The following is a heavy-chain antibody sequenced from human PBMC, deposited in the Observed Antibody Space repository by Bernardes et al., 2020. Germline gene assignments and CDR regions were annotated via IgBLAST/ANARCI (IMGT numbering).Heavy chain of an antibody. CDR1: GFTVSDYW. V-gene: IGHV3-7*03. Sequence: GGSLSLSCAASGFTVSDYWMSWVRPAPGRGLEWVANINQVGSEQYYVDSVKGRFTISRDNAKNSLYLHLNNVKTEDTAIYYCTRDRRDSSSSINWGQGTLVTVSS. J-gene: IGHJ4*02. D-gene: IGHD6-6*01. CDR2: INQVGSEQ. CDR3: TRDRRDSSSSIN.